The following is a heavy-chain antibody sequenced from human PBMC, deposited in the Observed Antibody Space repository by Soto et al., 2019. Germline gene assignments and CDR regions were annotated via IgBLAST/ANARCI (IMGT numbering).Heavy chain of an antibody. V-gene: IGHV3-23*01. CDR3: ARGLGIAAGPLPVTNALDI. CDR1: GFTFSSYA. Sequence: PGGSLRLSCAASGFTFSSYAMSWVRQAPGKGLEWVSAISGSGGSTYYADSVKGRFTISRDNSKNTLYLQMNSLRAEDTAVYYCARGLGIAAGPLPVTNALDIWGQGTMVTVSS. CDR2: ISGSGGST. J-gene: IGHJ3*02. D-gene: IGHD6-13*01.